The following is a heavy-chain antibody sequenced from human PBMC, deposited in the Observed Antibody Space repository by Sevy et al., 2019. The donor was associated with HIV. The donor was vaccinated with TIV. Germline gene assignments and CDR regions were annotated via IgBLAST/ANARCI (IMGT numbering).Heavy chain of an antibody. V-gene: IGHV3-53*01. CDR2: IYSGGST. CDR3: ARMPSGYDGDDY. J-gene: IGHJ4*02. D-gene: IGHD5-12*01. Sequence: GGSLRLSCAASGFTVSSNYMSWVRQAPGKGLEWVSVIYSGGSTYYADSVKGRFTISRDNSKNTLYLQMNSLRAEDTAVYYCARMPSGYDGDDYWGQGTLVTVSS. CDR1: GFTVSSNY.